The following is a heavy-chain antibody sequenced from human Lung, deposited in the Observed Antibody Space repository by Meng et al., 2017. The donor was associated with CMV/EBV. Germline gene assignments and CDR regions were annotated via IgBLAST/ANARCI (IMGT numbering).Heavy chain of an antibody. CDR1: GGSICSSNW. D-gene: IGHD6-19*01. V-gene: IGHV4-4*02. CDR3: ASFPPPGKQWLVTDY. CDR2: IYHSGST. J-gene: IGHJ4*02. Sequence: GRRQESGPGLVKPSGTLSLTCAVSGGSICSSNWWSWVRQPPGKGLEWIGEIYHSGSTNYNPSLKSRVTISVDKSKNQFSLKLSSVTAADTAVYYCASFPPPGKQWLVTDYWGQGTLVTVSS.